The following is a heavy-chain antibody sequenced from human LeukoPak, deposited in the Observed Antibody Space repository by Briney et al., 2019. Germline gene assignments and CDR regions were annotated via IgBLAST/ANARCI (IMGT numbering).Heavy chain of an antibody. CDR3: ARARYYYGSGNYLYYFDY. CDR2: INHSGST. V-gene: IGHV4-34*01. D-gene: IGHD3-10*01. CDR1: GGSFSGYY. J-gene: IGHJ4*02. Sequence: SETLSLTCAVYGGSFSGYYWSWIRQPPGKGLEWIGEINHSGSTNYNPSLKSRVTISVDTSKNQFSLKLSSVTAADTAVYYCARARYYYGSGNYLYYFDYWGQGTLVTISS.